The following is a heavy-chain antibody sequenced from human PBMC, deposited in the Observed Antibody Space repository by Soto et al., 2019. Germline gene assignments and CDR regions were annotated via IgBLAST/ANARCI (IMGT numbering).Heavy chain of an antibody. CDR1: GFSFSTFG. D-gene: IGHD6-19*01. V-gene: IGHV3-33*01. J-gene: IGHJ4*02. CDR2: ISYDGSNK. Sequence: QVQLVESGGGVVQPGRSLRLSCAASGFSFSTFGMHWIRQAPGKGLEWVAVISYDGSNKYYADSAKGRFTISRDTSKNAVFLQMSSLRAEDTAVYYCARDWLTRSFDYWGQGTLVTVSS. CDR3: ARDWLTRSFDY.